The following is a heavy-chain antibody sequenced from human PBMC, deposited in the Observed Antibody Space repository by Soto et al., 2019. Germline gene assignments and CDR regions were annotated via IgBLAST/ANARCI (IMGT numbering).Heavy chain of an antibody. Sequence: GASVKVSCKASGYTFTSYAMHWVRQAPGQRLEWMGWINAGNGNTKYSQKFQGRVTITRDTSASTAYMELSSLRSEDTAVYYCARYAPGGAAGKKYFQHWGQGTLVTVSS. CDR2: INAGNGNT. CDR1: GYTFTSYA. CDR3: ARYAPGGAAGKKYFQH. V-gene: IGHV1-3*01. J-gene: IGHJ1*01. D-gene: IGHD6-13*01.